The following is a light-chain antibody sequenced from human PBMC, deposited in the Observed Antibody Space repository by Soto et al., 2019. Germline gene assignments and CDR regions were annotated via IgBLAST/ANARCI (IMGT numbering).Light chain of an antibody. CDR2: GAS. CDR3: QQRSNWPPWT. J-gene: IGKJ1*01. V-gene: IGKV3-11*01. Sequence: EIVLTQSQATLSLSPGERATLSCGASQCVNSYLTWYQQKPGQAPRLLIYGASNRATGLPARISGSGSGTDFTLTISSLEPEDFAVYYCQQRSNWPPWTFGQGTNVEIK. CDR1: QCVNSY.